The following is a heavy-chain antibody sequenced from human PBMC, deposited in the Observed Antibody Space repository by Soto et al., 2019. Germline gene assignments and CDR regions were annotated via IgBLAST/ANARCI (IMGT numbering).Heavy chain of an antibody. CDR1: GGTFSSYA. J-gene: IGHJ4*02. CDR3: VRVVAIPGYPDN. D-gene: IGHD5-12*01. Sequence: QVQLVQSGAEVRQPASSVKVSCKTSGGTFSSYAISWVRQARGQGLEWMGGIVPIVDTSTYAQKFQGRVTITADEYTSTVYMELSSLRSDDTAVYYCVRVVAIPGYPDNWGQGTLVTVSS. V-gene: IGHV1-69*12. CDR2: IVPIVDTS.